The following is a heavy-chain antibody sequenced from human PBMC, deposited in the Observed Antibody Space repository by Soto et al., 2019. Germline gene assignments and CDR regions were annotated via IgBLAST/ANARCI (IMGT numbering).Heavy chain of an antibody. CDR3: ARHDGGYCSGGSCYRPNYMDV. CDR2: IYYSGST. J-gene: IGHJ6*03. CDR1: GGSISSYY. V-gene: IGHV4-59*08. D-gene: IGHD2-15*01. Sequence: SETLSLTCTVSGGSISSYYWSWIRQPPGKGLEWIGYIYYSGSTNYNPSLKSRVTISVDTSKNQFSLKLSSVTAADTAVYYCARHDGGYCSGGSCYRPNYMDVWGKGTTVTVSS.